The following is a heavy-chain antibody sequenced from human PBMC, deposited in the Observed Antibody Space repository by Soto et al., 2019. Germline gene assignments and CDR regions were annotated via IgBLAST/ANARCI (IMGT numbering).Heavy chain of an antibody. Sequence: EVQLVESGGGLVQPGGSLRLSCAASGFTVSSSYLYWVRQAPGKGLEWVSSIYKSGDTYYADSVKGRFTISRDNYKSTLFLQKHSLRAEDTAVYYCARGTVGTNPNWLGPWGQGTLVTVSS. J-gene: IGHJ5*02. CDR2: IYKSGDT. CDR1: GFTVSSSY. CDR3: ARGTVGTNPNWLGP. D-gene: IGHD1-26*01. V-gene: IGHV3-66*01.